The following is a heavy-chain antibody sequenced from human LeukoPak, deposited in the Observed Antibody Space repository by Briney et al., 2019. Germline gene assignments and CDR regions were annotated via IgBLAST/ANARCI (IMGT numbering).Heavy chain of an antibody. CDR3: AREGLSSLGDVPFDY. Sequence: GGSLRLSCGASGFTFSSYEMNWVRQAPGKGLEWVSYISDSGSPTYYADSVKGRFTISRDNAKNSLYLQMNSLRAEDTAVYYCAREGLSSLGDVPFDYWGQGTLVTVSS. D-gene: IGHD3-16*01. J-gene: IGHJ4*02. CDR1: GFTFSSYE. CDR2: ISDSGSPT. V-gene: IGHV3-48*03.